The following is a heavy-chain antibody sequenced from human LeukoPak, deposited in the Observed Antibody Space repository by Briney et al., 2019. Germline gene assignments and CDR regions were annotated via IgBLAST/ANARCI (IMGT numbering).Heavy chain of an antibody. CDR3: ATAAGIAAPGTKGIDY. J-gene: IGHJ4*02. D-gene: IGHD6-13*01. CDR1: GFTFRNAW. V-gene: IGHV3-15*01. Sequence: GGSLRLSCAASGFTFRNAWMSCVRQAPGKGLEWIGRIKSQTDGGTIAYAAPVKGRFTISRGDSKNTLDLQMNSLKTEDTAVYYCATAAGIAAPGTKGIDYWGQGTLVTVSS. CDR2: IKSQTDGGTI.